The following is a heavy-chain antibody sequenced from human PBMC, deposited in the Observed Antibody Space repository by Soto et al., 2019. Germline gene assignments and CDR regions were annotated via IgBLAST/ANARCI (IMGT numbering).Heavy chain of an antibody. CDR1: GFTFSSYA. CDR3: AKDSYYDILTGYYRLLPRLAP. D-gene: IGHD3-9*01. V-gene: IGHV3-23*01. Sequence: GGSLRLSCAASGFTFSSYAMSWVRQAPGKGLEWVSAISGSGGSTYYADSVKGRFTISRDNSKNTLYLQMNSLRAEDTAVYYCAKDSYYDILTGYYRLLPRLAPWGQGSLVPVSS. J-gene: IGHJ5*02. CDR2: ISGSGGST.